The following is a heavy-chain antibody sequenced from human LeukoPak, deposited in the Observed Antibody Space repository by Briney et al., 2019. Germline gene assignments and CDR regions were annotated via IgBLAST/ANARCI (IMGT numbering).Heavy chain of an antibody. J-gene: IGHJ4*02. CDR1: GFTFSSYA. CDR2: ISYDGSNK. V-gene: IGHV3-30-3*01. D-gene: IGHD5-12*01. CDR3: ARLIVATRGDY. Sequence: GGSLRLSCAASGFTFSSYAMHWVRPAPGKGLEWVAVISYDGSNKYYADSVKGRFTISRDNSKNTLYLQMNSLRAEDTAVYYCARLIVATRGDYWGQGTLVTVSS.